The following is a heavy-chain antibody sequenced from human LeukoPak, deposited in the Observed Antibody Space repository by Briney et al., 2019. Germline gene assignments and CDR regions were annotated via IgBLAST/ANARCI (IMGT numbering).Heavy chain of an antibody. CDR1: GFTFSSYA. D-gene: IGHD3-22*01. V-gene: IGHV3-30*04. Sequence: GGSLRLSCAASGFTFSSYAMHWVRQAPGKGLEWVAVISYDGSNKYYADSVKGRFTISRDNSKNTLYLQMNSLRAEDKAVYFCARSPMILARRDFYYMDVWGKGTTVTISS. CDR3: ARSPMILARRDFYYMDV. CDR2: ISYDGSNK. J-gene: IGHJ6*03.